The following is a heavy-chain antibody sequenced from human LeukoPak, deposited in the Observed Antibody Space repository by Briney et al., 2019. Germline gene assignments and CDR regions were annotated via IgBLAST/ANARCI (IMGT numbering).Heavy chain of an antibody. D-gene: IGHD6-6*01. V-gene: IGHV3-23*01. J-gene: IGHJ4*02. Sequence: PGGSLRLSCEASGFTFSDYYMSWVRQAPGKGLEWVSSISDSGGSTYYADSVKGRFTISRDTSKNTLYLQMNSLRAEDTAIYYCAKDQYSSSSPRFFDYWGQGTLVTVSS. CDR3: AKDQYSSSSPRFFDY. CDR2: ISDSGGST. CDR1: GFTFSDYY.